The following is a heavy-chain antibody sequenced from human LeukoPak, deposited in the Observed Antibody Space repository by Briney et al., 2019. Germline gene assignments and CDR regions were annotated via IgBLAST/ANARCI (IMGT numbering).Heavy chain of an antibody. Sequence: VASVKVSCKASGGTFTSYAISWVRQAPGQGLEWMGGIIPNFGTANYAQKFQGRVTITADESTSTAYMELSSLRSEDTAVYYCARGRFGEFTLNYYYGMDVWGKGTTVTVSS. V-gene: IGHV1-69*13. CDR2: IIPNFGTA. D-gene: IGHD3-10*01. J-gene: IGHJ6*04. CDR3: ARGRFGEFTLNYYYGMDV. CDR1: GGTFTSYA.